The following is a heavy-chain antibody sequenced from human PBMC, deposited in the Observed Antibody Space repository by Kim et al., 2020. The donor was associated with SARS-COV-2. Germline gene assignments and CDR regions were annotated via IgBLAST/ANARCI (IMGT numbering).Heavy chain of an antibody. Sequence: SETLSLTCAVSGGSISSSNWWSWVRQPPGKGLEWIGEIYHSGSTNYNPSLKSRVTISVDKSKNQFSLKLSSVTAADTAVYYCARGLEWLVTWGIYYYYYGMDVWGQGTTVTVSS. J-gene: IGHJ6*02. CDR3: ARGLEWLVTWGIYYYYYGMDV. D-gene: IGHD6-19*01. V-gene: IGHV4-4*02. CDR2: IYHSGST. CDR1: GGSISSSNW.